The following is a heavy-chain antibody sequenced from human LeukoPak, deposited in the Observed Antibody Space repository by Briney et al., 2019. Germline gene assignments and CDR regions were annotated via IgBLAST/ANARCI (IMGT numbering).Heavy chain of an antibody. CDR1: GFTFTTYA. J-gene: IGHJ4*02. V-gene: IGHV3-23*01. D-gene: IGHD1-26*01. CDR2: ISGSGRTT. Sequence: GGSLRLSCAASGFTFTTYAMSWVRQAPGKGLEWVSGISGSGRTTYYAESVKGRFTISRDNSKNTLNLQMNSLRAEDTAVYYCAKEGLAYSTGYFDYWGQGTLVTVSS. CDR3: AKEGLAYSTGYFDY.